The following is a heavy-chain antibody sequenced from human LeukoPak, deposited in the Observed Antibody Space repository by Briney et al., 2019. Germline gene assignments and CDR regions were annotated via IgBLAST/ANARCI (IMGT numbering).Heavy chain of an antibody. CDR2: IIPIFGTA. V-gene: IGHV1-69*05. D-gene: IGHD2/OR15-2a*01. J-gene: IGHJ3*02. CDR1: GGTFSSYA. CDR3: ARDISTTGAFDI. Sequence: SVKVSCKASGGTFSSYAISWVRQAPGQGLEWMGRIIPIFGTANYAQKFQGRVTITTDESTSTAYMELSSLRTEDTAVYYCARDISTTGAFDIWGQGTMVTVSS.